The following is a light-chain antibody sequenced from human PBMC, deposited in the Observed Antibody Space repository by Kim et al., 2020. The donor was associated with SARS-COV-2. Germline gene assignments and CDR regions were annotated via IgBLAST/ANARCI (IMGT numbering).Light chain of an antibody. CDR3: QQYDTYPPT. Sequence: DIQMTQSPSSLSASVGDRVTITCRASQGIQTFLAWFQQRPGKAPKSLIYDGSRLQSGVSSKFSGSGSGTDFTLTISSLPEDFATYYCQQYDTYPPTFGQGNKVDIK. J-gene: IGKJ1*01. CDR2: DGS. V-gene: IGKV1-16*02. CDR1: QGIQTF.